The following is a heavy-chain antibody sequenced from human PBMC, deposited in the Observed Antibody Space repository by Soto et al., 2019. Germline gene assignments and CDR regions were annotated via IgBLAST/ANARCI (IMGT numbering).Heavy chain of an antibody. CDR3: ARDRGGPPLRYYPGMDV. D-gene: IGHD2-15*01. Sequence: GLPIRLSCAASGFTFSDYPMHWVRQAPGKGLEWVAVISYDGRVKYYVDSVKGRFTISRDDSKNTLYLQMNSLRAEDTAVYYCARDRGGPPLRYYPGMDVWGQGTTVTVSS. V-gene: IGHV3-30*04. CDR2: ISYDGRVK. CDR1: GFTFSDYP. J-gene: IGHJ6*02.